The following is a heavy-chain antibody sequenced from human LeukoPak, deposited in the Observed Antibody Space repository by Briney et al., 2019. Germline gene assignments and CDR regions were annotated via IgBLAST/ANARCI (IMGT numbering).Heavy chain of an antibody. V-gene: IGHV3-23*01. J-gene: IGHJ4*02. CDR2: ISGSGGST. D-gene: IGHD3-3*01. Sequence: QSGGSLRLSCAASGFTFSSYAMSWVRQAPGKGLEWVSAISGSGGSTYYADSVKGRFTISRDNSKNTLYLQMNSLRAEDTAVYYCAKGGYKYDFWSAYYFDYWGQGTLVTVSS. CDR1: GFTFSSYA. CDR3: AKGGYKYDFWSAYYFDY.